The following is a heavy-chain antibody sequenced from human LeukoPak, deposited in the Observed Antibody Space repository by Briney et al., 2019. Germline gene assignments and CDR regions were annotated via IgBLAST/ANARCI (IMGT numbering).Heavy chain of an antibody. CDR3: ARRYYYNLGSFPFDF. V-gene: IGHV4-34*01. J-gene: IGHJ4*02. CDR1: GGPFSGYS. Sequence: SETLSLTCAVSGGPFSGYSRSWIRQSSGKGLEWIGEIHNSGTTNYNPYLNSRVTISEDTSKNQFYLNLSSVTAADTAVYYCARRYYYNLGSFPFDFWGQGTLVTVSS. D-gene: IGHD3-10*01. CDR2: IHNSGTT.